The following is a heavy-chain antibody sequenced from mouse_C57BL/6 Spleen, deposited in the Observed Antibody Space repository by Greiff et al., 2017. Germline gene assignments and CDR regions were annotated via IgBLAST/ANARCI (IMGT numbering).Heavy chain of an antibody. CDR2: INPSNGGT. Sequence: QVQLKQPGTELVKPGASVKLSCKASGYTFTSYWMHWVKQRPGQGLEWIGNINPSNGGTNYNEKFKSKATLTVDKSSSTAYMQLSSLTSEDSAVYYCARSGYDEYYFDYWGQGTTLTVSS. CDR3: ARSGYDEYYFDY. V-gene: IGHV1-53*01. CDR1: GYTFTSYW. D-gene: IGHD2-2*01. J-gene: IGHJ2*01.